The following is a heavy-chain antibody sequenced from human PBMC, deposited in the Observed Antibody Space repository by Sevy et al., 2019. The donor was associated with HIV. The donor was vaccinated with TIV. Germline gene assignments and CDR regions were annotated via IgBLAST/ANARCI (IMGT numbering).Heavy chain of an antibody. Sequence: ASVKVSCKASGYTFTGYYMHWVRQAPGQGLEWMGRINPNSGDTNYAQKFQGRVTMSRDTSISTAYMELSTLRSDDTAVYYCARDNGYSYGYIGLVDYWGQGTLVTVSS. CDR2: INPNSGDT. D-gene: IGHD5-18*01. V-gene: IGHV1-2*06. CDR1: GYTFTGYY. CDR3: ARDNGYSYGYIGLVDY. J-gene: IGHJ4*02.